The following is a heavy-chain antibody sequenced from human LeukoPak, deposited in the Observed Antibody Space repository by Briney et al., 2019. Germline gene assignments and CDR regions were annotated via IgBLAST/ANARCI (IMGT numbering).Heavy chain of an antibody. CDR1: GYTFTSYD. Sequence: ASVKVSCKASGYTFTSYDINWVRQATGQGLEWMGWMNPNSGNTGYAQKFQGRVTMARDTSISTAYMELSRLRSDDTAVYYCALEDSSSWHYWGQGTLVTVSS. CDR2: MNPNSGNT. V-gene: IGHV1-8*01. CDR3: ALEDSSSWHY. D-gene: IGHD6-13*01. J-gene: IGHJ4*02.